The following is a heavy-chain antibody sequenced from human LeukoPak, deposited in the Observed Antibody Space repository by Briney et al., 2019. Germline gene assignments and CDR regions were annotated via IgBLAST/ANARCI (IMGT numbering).Heavy chain of an antibody. CDR3: ARGNGYCSSTSCKGWFDP. J-gene: IGHJ5*02. Sequence: SETLSLTCTVSGGSISSGDYYWSWIRQPPGKGLEWIGYIYYSGSTYYNPSLKSRVTISVDTSKNQFSLKLSSVTAADTAVYYCARGNGYCSSTSCKGWFDPWGQGTLVTVSS. D-gene: IGHD2-2*03. CDR1: GGSISSGDYY. CDR2: IYYSGST. V-gene: IGHV4-30-4*01.